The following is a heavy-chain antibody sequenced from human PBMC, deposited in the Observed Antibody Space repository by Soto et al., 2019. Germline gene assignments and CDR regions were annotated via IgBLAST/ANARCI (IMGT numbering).Heavy chain of an antibody. V-gene: IGHV1-18*01. Sequence: ASVKVSCKASGYTFTSYGISWVRQAPGQGLEWMGWISAYNGNTNYAQKLQGRVTMTTDTSTSTAYMELRSLRSDDTAVYYCARGLGSGWYVGFGYYYYGMDVWGQGXTVTVYS. CDR2: ISAYNGNT. D-gene: IGHD6-19*01. CDR1: GYTFTSYG. J-gene: IGHJ6*02. CDR3: ARGLGSGWYVGFGYYYYGMDV.